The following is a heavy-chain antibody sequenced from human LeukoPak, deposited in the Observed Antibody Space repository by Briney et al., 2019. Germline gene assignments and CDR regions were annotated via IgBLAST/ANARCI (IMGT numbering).Heavy chain of an antibody. Sequence: SETLSLTYTVSGGSISSYYWGWIRQPPGKGLEWIGSIYYSGSTYYNPSLKSRVTISVDTSKNQFSLKLSSVTAADTAVYYCARSFRPYYDFWSGYYYYYYGMDVWGQGTTVTVSS. CDR3: ARSFRPYYDFWSGYYYYYYGMDV. V-gene: IGHV4-39*01. CDR1: GGSISSYY. CDR2: IYYSGST. J-gene: IGHJ6*02. D-gene: IGHD3-3*01.